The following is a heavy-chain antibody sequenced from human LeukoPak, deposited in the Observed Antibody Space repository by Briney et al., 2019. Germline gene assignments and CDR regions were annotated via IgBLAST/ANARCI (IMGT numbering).Heavy chain of an antibody. J-gene: IGHJ4*02. CDR2: IPYDGSNE. V-gene: IGHV3-30*02. CDR1: GFTFNTYG. D-gene: IGHD6-19*01. CDR3: VKDRGSGWYWVDY. Sequence: GGSLRLSCATSGFTFNTYGMHWVRQAPGKGLEWVAFIPYDGSNEYYADSVKGRFTISRDSSENTLYLQMNSLRAEDTALYYCVKDRGSGWYWVDYWGQGTLVTVSS.